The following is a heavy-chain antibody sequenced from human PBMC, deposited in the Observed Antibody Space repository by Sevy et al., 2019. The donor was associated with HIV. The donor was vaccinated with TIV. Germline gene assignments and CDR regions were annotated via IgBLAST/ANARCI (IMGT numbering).Heavy chain of an antibody. CDR2: IYSGGST. CDR1: GFIVSSNY. Sequence: GGSLRLSCVASGFIVSSNYMSWVRQAPGKGLEWVSVIYSGGSTYYADSVKGRFTISRDSSKNTLYLQMNSLRAEDTAVYYCARGITMMDDAFDIWGQGTMVTVSS. CDR3: ARGITMMDDAFDI. V-gene: IGHV3-53*01. J-gene: IGHJ3*02. D-gene: IGHD3-22*01.